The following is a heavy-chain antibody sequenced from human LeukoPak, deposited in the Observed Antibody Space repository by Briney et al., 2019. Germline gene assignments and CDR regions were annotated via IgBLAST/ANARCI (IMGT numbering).Heavy chain of an antibody. CDR1: GYSISSGYY. Sequence: PSETLFLTCAVSGYSISSGYYWGWIRQPPGQGLEWIGSIYHSGSTYYNPSLKSRVTISVDTSKNQFSLKLSSVTAADTAVYYCASTRDGYKYRAFDYWGQGTLVTVSS. V-gene: IGHV4-38-2*01. CDR3: ASTRDGYKYRAFDY. J-gene: IGHJ4*02. CDR2: IYHSGST. D-gene: IGHD5-24*01.